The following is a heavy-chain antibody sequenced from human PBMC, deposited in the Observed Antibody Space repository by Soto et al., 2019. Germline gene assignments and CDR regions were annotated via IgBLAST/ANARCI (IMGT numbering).Heavy chain of an antibody. V-gene: IGHV4-4*02. CDR2: VYHNGTS. J-gene: IGHJ6*02. CDR1: GGSIRSTNW. D-gene: IGHD2-15*01. Sequence: VHLQESGPGLVKPSGTVSLTCVVSGGSIRSTNWWAWVRQTPGKGLEWIGEVYHNGTSNYNPSLKGRATISVDRSKDQVSLRLNSVIDADTAVYYCARDLDRYRSVTSCHAMDVRGQGTPVTVSS. CDR3: ARDLDRYRSVTSCHAMDV.